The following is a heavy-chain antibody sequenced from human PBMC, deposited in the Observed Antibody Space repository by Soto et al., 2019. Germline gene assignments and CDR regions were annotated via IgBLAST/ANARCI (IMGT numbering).Heavy chain of an antibody. D-gene: IGHD1-26*01. CDR2: ISYDGSNK. Sequence: GGSLRLSCAASGFTFSSYGMHWVRQAPGKGLEWVAVISYDGSNKYYADSVKGRFTISRDNSKNTLYLQMNSLRAEDTAVYYCAKDRNLVGATTWVYYYGMDVWGQGTKVTVSS. CDR1: GFTFSSYG. J-gene: IGHJ6*02. CDR3: AKDRNLVGATTWVYYYGMDV. V-gene: IGHV3-30*18.